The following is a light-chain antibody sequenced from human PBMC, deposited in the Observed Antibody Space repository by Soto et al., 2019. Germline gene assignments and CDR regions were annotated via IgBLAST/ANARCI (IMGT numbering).Light chain of an antibody. J-gene: IGKJ5*01. CDR3: QQYGSSPSGT. CDR1: QSVSSSY. V-gene: IGKV3-20*01. CDR2: GAS. Sequence: EIVVTQSPGTLSLSPGERATLSCRASQSVSSSYLAWYQQKPGQAPRLLIYGASSRATGIPDRFSGSGSGTDFTLTISRLEPEDFAVYYCQQYGSSPSGTFGQGTRLEIK.